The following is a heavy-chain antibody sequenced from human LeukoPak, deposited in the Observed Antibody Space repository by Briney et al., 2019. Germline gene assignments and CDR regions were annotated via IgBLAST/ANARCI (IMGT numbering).Heavy chain of an antibody. CDR2: ISGNSGTT. CDR1: GFTFSNYV. Sequence: GGSLRLSCAASGFTFSNYVMSWVRQAPGKGLEWVSVISGNSGTTYYADSVKGRFTISRDNSKNTLYLQMNGLRAEDTAVYYCADYGSYYRYWGQGTLVTVSS. V-gene: IGHV3-23*01. CDR3: ADYGSYYRY. D-gene: IGHD1-26*01. J-gene: IGHJ4*02.